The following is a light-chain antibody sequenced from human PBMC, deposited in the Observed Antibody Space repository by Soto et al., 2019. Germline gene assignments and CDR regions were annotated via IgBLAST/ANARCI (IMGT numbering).Light chain of an antibody. CDR1: SSNIGAGYD. Sequence: QSVLTQPPSVSGAPGQRVTISCTGSSSNIGAGYDVHWYQQLPGTAPKLLIYVNSNRPSGVPDRFSGSKSGTSASLAITGLQAEDEADYYCQSYDSSLSAVVVGGGTQLTVL. CDR2: VNS. J-gene: IGLJ2*01. CDR3: QSYDSSLSAVV. V-gene: IGLV1-40*01.